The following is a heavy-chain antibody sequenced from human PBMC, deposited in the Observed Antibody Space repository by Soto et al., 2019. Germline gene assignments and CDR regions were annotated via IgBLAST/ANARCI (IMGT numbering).Heavy chain of an antibody. CDR3: ARVFSDSSSFFDP. CDR2: IYYSGRT. V-gene: IGHV4-59*12. D-gene: IGHD6-13*01. J-gene: IGHJ5*02. Sequence: SETLSLTCTVSGGSISSYYWSWIRQPPGKGLEWMGYIYYSGRTNYNPSLKSRVTISVDTSKNQFSLKLSSVTAADTAVYYCARVFSDSSSFFDPWGQGTLVTVSS. CDR1: GGSISSYY.